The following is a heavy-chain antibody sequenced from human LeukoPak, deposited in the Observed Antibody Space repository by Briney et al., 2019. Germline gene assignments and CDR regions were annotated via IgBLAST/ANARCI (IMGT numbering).Heavy chain of an antibody. CDR2: ISGSDGST. CDR1: GFTFSNYA. V-gene: IGHV3-23*01. CDR3: ARGPENYDYVWGSYRYPDY. Sequence: HPGGSLRLSCAASGFTFSNYAMSWVRQAPGKGLEWVSAISGSDGSTYYTDSVKGRFTISRDNSKNTLYLQMNSLRAEDTAVYYCARGPENYDYVWGSYRYPDYWGQGTLVTVSS. D-gene: IGHD3-16*02. J-gene: IGHJ4*02.